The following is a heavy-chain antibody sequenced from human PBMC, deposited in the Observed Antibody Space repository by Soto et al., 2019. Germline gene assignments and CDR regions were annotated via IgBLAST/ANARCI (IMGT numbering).Heavy chain of an antibody. V-gene: IGHV3-33*01. CDR3: ARANYEFWSGYYGGSDWFDP. J-gene: IGHJ5*02. CDR1: GFTFSCYG. Sequence: QVQLVESGGGVVQPGRSLRLSCAASGFTFSCYGMHWVRQAPGKGLEWVAVIWYDGSNKYYADYVKGRFTISRDNSKNTLYVQMNSLRAEDTAVYYCARANYEFWSGYYGGSDWFDPWGQGTLVTVSS. D-gene: IGHD3-3*01. CDR2: IWYDGSNK.